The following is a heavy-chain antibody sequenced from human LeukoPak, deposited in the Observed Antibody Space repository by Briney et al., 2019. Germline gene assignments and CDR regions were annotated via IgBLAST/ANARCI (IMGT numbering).Heavy chain of an antibody. CDR3: ARLNDYIWGSYRYTYYFDY. J-gene: IGHJ4*02. CDR1: GGSISSSSYY. Sequence: PSETLSLTCTVSGGSISSSSYYWGWIRQPPGKGLEWIGSIYYSGSTYYNPSLKSRVTISVDTSKNQFSLKLSSVTAADTAVYYCARLNDYIWGSYRYTYYFDYWGQGTLVTVSS. D-gene: IGHD3-16*02. V-gene: IGHV4-39*07. CDR2: IYYSGST.